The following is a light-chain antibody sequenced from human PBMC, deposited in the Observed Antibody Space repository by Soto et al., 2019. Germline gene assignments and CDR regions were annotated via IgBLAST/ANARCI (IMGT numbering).Light chain of an antibody. J-gene: IGLJ2*01. V-gene: IGLV2-14*01. Sequence: QSALTQPASVSGSPGQSITISCTGTSSDVGGYNYVSWYQQHPDKAPKLMIYAVTNRPSGVSNRFSGSKSGNTASLTISGLQSEDEADYFCSSYTSTRTVVFGGGTKLTVL. CDR2: AVT. CDR1: SSDVGGYNY. CDR3: SSYTSTRTVV.